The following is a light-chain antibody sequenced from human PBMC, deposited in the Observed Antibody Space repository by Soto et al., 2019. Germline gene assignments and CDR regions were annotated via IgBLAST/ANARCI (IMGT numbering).Light chain of an antibody. CDR2: EGS. Sequence: QSALTQPASVSGSPGQSITISCTGTTSDVGNYNLVSWYQQHPGKAPKLIIYEGSKRPSGVSNRFSGSKSGNTASLTISGLQAEDEADYYCSSYEGITSDVVFGGGTKLTVL. J-gene: IGLJ2*01. CDR1: TSDVGNYNL. V-gene: IGLV2-23*01. CDR3: SSYEGITSDVV.